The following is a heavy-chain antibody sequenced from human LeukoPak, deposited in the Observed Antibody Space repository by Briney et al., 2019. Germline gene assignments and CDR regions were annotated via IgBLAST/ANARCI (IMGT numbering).Heavy chain of an antibody. V-gene: IGHV1-46*01. CDR3: ARRWCSSTSCQFDY. J-gene: IGHJ4*02. CDR1: GYTFTSYY. CDR2: IKPSDGST. D-gene: IGHD2-2*01. Sequence: ASVEVSCKASGYTFTSYYMHWVRQAPGQGLEWMGIIKPSDGSTSYAQNFQGRVTMTRDTSTSTVYMELSSLRSDDTAVYYCARRWCSSTSCQFDYWGQGTLVTVSS.